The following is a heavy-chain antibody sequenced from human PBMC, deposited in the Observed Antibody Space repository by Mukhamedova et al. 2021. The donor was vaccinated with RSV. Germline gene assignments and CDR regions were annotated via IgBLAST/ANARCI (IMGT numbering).Heavy chain of an antibody. Sequence: GSEKYYVDSVKGRFTISRDNAKNSLYLQMNSLRADDTAVCYCAGGSGWLIDYWGQGTLVTVSS. CDR2: GSEK. D-gene: IGHD6-19*01. J-gene: IGHJ4*02. V-gene: IGHV3-7*03. CDR3: AGGSGWLIDY.